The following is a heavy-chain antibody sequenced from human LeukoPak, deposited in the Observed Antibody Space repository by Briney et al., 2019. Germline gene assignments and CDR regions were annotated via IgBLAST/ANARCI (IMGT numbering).Heavy chain of an antibody. CDR2: MKSKRDGGAT. Sequence: PGGSLRLSCEASGYTFTNAWMNWVRQAPGKGPEWVGRMKSKRDGGATEYAAPVKGRFTISRDDSKNTVYLQMNSLRAEDTAVYYCAKVWMNYFDYWGQGTLVTVSS. V-gene: IGHV3-15*01. CDR3: AKVWMNYFDY. D-gene: IGHD3-3*01. CDR1: GYTFTNAW. J-gene: IGHJ4*02.